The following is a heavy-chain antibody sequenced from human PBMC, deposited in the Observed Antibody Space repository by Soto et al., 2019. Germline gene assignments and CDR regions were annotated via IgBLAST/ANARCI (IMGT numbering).Heavy chain of an antibody. CDR2: IYHSGST. CDR3: ARVSHSSRCLDY. D-gene: IGHD6-13*01. Sequence: PSETLSLTCAVSGGSISSNNWWSWVRQPPGKGLEWIGEIYHSGSTNYNPSLKSRVTISVDNSNNQFSLKLSSVTAADTAVYYCARVSHSSRCLDYWGQGTLVT. J-gene: IGHJ4*02. CDR1: GGSISSNNW. V-gene: IGHV4-4*02.